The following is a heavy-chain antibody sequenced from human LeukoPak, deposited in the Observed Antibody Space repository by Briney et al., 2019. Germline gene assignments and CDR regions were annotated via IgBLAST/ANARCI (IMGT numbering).Heavy chain of an antibody. D-gene: IGHD5-12*01. CDR1: GFTFSSYA. J-gene: IGHJ4*02. CDR3: AKYGAWDTVGGLAYFDS. V-gene: IGHV3-23*01. CDR2: ISGSGVST. Sequence: PGGSLRLSCAASGFTFSSYAMSWVRQAPGKGLEWVSAISGSGVSTYYADSVKGRFTISRDNSKNTLYLQMNSLRAEDTAVYYCAKYGAWDTVGGLAYFDSWGQGTLVTVSS.